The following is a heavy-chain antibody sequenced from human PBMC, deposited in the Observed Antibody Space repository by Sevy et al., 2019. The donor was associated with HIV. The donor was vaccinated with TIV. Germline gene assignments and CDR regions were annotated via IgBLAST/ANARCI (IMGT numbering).Heavy chain of an antibody. CDR3: ARGLLWFWGSTMYAFDI. Sequence: GGSLRLSCAASGFTFSSYSMNCVRQAPGKGLEWVSSISSSSSYIYYADSVKGRFTISRDNAKNSLYLQMNSLRAEDKAMYYCARGLLWFWGSTMYAFDIWGQGTRVTVSS. CDR1: GFTFSSYS. CDR2: ISSSSSYI. D-gene: IGHD3-10*01. V-gene: IGHV3-21*01. J-gene: IGHJ3*02.